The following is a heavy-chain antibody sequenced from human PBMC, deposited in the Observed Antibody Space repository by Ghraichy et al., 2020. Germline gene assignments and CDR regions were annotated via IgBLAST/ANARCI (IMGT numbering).Heavy chain of an antibody. J-gene: IGHJ4*02. CDR3: ATRGVYYYDSSGPEGY. CDR1: GFTVSSKY. Sequence: LSLTCAASGFTVSSKYMSWVRQAPGKGLEWVSVIYSGGSEYYADSVKGRFTISRDNSMNTLYLQMNSLRAEDTAVYYCATRGVYYYDSSGPEGYWGRGTLVTVSS. V-gene: IGHV3-66*01. D-gene: IGHD3-22*01. CDR2: IYSGGSE.